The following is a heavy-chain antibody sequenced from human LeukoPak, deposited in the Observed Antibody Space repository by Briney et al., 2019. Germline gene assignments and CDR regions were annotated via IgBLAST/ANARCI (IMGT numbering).Heavy chain of an antibody. CDR1: GYSFTCFW. CDR2: IYPGDSDT. CDR3: ARIVGYCGGDCYEAGPHFDY. D-gene: IGHD2-21*02. J-gene: IGHJ4*02. V-gene: IGHV5-51*01. Sequence: GESLKISCKGSGYSFTCFWIGWVRQVPGKGLGWMGIIYPGDSDTRYSPSFQGQVTISADKSISTAYLQWSSLKASDTAMYYCARIVGYCGGDCYEAGPHFDYWGQGTLVTVSS.